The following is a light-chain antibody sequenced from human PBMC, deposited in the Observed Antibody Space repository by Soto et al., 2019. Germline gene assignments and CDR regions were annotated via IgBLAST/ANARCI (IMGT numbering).Light chain of an antibody. V-gene: IGLV2-23*01. J-gene: IGLJ3*02. CDR3: CSYAGSSVWV. Sequence: QSALTQPASVSGSLGQSITISCAGTTDSFGSYNLVSWYQHHPPEAPKLIIYDDTKRPSGISSRFSASQSGNTASLTISGLQPEDEGDYYCCSYAGSSVWVFGGGTKLTVL. CDR2: DDT. CDR1: TDSFGSYNL.